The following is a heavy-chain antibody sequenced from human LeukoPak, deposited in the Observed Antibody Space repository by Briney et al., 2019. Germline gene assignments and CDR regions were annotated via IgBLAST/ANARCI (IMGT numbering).Heavy chain of an antibody. CDR1: GGSISSYY. CDR2: IYTSGST. J-gene: IGHJ6*03. Sequence: PSETLSLTCTVSGGSISSYYWSWIRQPPGKGLEWIGYIYTSGSTNYNPSLKSRVTISVDTSRNRSSLKLSSVTAADMAVYYCARGDILTGYWSMDAWGKGTTATVSS. V-gene: IGHV4-4*09. D-gene: IGHD3-9*01. CDR3: ARGDILTGYWSMDA.